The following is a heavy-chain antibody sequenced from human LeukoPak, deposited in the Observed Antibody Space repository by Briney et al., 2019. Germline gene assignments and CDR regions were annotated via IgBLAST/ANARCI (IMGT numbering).Heavy chain of an antibody. J-gene: IGHJ5*02. CDR3: ARSGPGWLDP. CDR1: GGSISSYY. CDR2: IYYSGST. V-gene: IGHV4-59*01. D-gene: IGHD6-25*01. Sequence: SETLSLTCTVSGGSISSYYWSWIRQPPGKGLGWIGYIYYSGSTNYNPSLKSRVTISVDTSKNQFSLKLSSVTAADTAVYYCARSGPGWLDPWGQGTLVTVSS.